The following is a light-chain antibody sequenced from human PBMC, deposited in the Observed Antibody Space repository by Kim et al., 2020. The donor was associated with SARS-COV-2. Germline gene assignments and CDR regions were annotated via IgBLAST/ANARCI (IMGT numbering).Light chain of an antibody. J-gene: IGLJ3*02. V-gene: IGLV3-21*04. CDR3: QVWDTNSDHVV. CDR2: SDR. CDR1: RIRTKS. Sequence: SYELTQPPSVSVAPGQTAEITCGGNRIRTKSVHWYQQRQGQAPVVVIYSDRERPSGIPERFSGSNSGSTATLTLSGVEAGDEADYYCQVWDTNSDHVVFGRGTQLTVL.